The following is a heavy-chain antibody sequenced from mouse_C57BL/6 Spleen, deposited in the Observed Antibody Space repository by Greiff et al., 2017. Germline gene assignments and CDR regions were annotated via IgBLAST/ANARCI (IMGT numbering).Heavy chain of an antibody. CDR2: ISSGSSTI. J-gene: IGHJ3*01. CDR3: ASREVYGSSLAY. CDR1: GFTFSDYG. D-gene: IGHD1-1*01. Sequence: EVQRVESGGGLVKPGGSLKLSCAASGFTFSDYGMHWVRQAPEKGLEWVAYISSGSSTIYYADTVKGRFTISRDNAKNTLFLQMTSLRSEDTAMYYCASREVYGSSLAYWGQGTLVTVSA. V-gene: IGHV5-17*01.